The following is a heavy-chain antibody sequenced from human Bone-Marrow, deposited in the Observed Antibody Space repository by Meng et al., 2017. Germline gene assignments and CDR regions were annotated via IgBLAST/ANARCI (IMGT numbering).Heavy chain of an antibody. V-gene: IGHV3-48*04. CDR2: ISSSGSTI. CDR1: GFTFSSYW. J-gene: IGHJ6*02. D-gene: IGHD6-19*01. CDR3: AYLAVAGHYYGMDV. Sequence: GESLKISCAASGFTFSSYWMNWVRQAPGKGLEWVSYISSSGSTIYYADSVKGRFTISRDNAKNSLYLQMNSLRAEDTAVYYCAYLAVAGHYYGMDVWGQGTTVTVSS.